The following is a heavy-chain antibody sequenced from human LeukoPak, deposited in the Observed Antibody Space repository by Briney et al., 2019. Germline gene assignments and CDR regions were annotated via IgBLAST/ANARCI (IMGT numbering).Heavy chain of an antibody. J-gene: IGHJ4*02. CDR3: ARGPAALYYFDY. D-gene: IGHD2-2*01. CDR1: GGSISSGNYY. V-gene: IGHV4-61*02. Sequence: SQTLSLTCTVSGGSISSGNYYWSWIRQPAGKGLEWIGRIYTSGSTNYNPSLKSRVTMSVDTSKNQFSLKLSSVTAADTAVYYCARGPAALYYFDYWGQGTLVTVSS. CDR2: IYTSGST.